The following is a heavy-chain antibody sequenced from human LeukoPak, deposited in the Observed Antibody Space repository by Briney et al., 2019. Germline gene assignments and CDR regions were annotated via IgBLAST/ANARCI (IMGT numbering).Heavy chain of an antibody. V-gene: IGHV1-2*02. CDR3: AREFRTTTWSYDAFDL. D-gene: IGHD1-1*01. CDR1: GYTFTDYY. CDR2: MNPKSGAT. Sequence: ASVKVSCKASGYTFTDYYMHWVRQAPGQGLEWVGWMNPKSGATNYAQRFQDRVTMTRNTSNNTSYTELSRLASDDTAVYYCAREFRTTTWSYDAFDLWGQGTMVSVSS. J-gene: IGHJ3*01.